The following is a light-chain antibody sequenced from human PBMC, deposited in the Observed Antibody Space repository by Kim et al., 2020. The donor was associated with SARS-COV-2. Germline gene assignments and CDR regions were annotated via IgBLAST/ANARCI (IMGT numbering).Light chain of an antibody. J-gene: IGLJ2*01. CDR2: GRN. CDR3: QSRDSGGNVL. V-gene: IGLV3-19*01. CDR1: SLRSYY. Sequence: VALGQTARITCQGDSLRSYYATWYQQRPRQAPVLVIYGRNNRPSGIPDRFSGSSSGSTASLTISGAQAEDEADFYCQSRDSGGNVLFGGGTQLTVL.